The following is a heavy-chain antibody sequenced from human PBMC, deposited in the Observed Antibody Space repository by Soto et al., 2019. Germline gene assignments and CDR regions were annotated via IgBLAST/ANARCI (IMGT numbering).Heavy chain of an antibody. CDR1: GFTFSSYG. CDR2: ISYDGSNK. CDR3: AKDAGYGLIYYYYYGMDV. Sequence: QVQLVESGGGVVQPGRSLRLSCAASGFTFSSYGMHWVRQAPGKGLEWVAVISYDGSNKYYADSVKGRFTISRDNSENTLYLQMNSLRAEDTTVYYCAKDAGYGLIYYYYYGMDVWGQGTTVTVSS. J-gene: IGHJ6*02. V-gene: IGHV3-30*18. D-gene: IGHD5-18*01.